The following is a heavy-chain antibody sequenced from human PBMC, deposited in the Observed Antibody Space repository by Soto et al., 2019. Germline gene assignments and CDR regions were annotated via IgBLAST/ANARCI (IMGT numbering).Heavy chain of an antibody. J-gene: IGHJ4*02. CDR3: ARDLAKGGGSAGFDY. Sequence: ASVKVSSKASGYTFTVYYMHWVRQAPGQGLGWMGWINPKSGGTMYPQKFQGRVTMTWDTSISTAYMALTRLRSDDTAVYYCARDLAKGGGSAGFDYWGQGTLVPVSS. CDR2: INPKSGGT. CDR1: GYTFTVYY. V-gene: IGHV1-2*02. D-gene: IGHD1-26*01.